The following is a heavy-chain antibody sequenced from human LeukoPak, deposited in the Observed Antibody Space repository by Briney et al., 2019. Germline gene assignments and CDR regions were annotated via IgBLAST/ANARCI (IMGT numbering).Heavy chain of an antibody. J-gene: IGHJ4*02. Sequence: SETLSLTCAVYGGSFSGYYWSWIRQPPGKGLEWIGEINHSGSTNYNPSLKSRVTISVDTSKNQFSLKLSSVTAADTAVYYCARGRENDYVWGSYRSGRYFDYWGQGTLVTVSS. D-gene: IGHD3-16*02. V-gene: IGHV4-34*01. CDR2: INHSGST. CDR1: GGSFSGYY. CDR3: ARGRENDYVWGSYRSGRYFDY.